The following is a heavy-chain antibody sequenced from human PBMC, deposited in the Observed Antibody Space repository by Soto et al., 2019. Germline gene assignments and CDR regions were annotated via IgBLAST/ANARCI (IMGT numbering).Heavy chain of an antibody. CDR1: GGSSSSYY. CDR3: ARYKSNYYYGMDV. J-gene: IGHJ6*02. D-gene: IGHD1-20*01. Sequence: SETLSLTCTVSGGSSSSYYWSWIRQPPGKGLEWIGYIYYSGITNYNASLKSRVTISVDTSKSQFSLKLSSVTAADTAVYYCARYKSNYYYGMDVWGQGTTVTSP. CDR2: IYYSGIT. V-gene: IGHV4-59*01.